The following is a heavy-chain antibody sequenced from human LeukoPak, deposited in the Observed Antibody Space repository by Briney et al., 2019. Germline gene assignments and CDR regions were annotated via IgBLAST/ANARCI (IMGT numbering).Heavy chain of an antibody. CDR2: IIPIFGTA. Sequence: SVKVSCKASGGTXSSYAISWVRQAPGQGLEWMGGIIPIFGTANYAQKFQGRVTITADESTSTAYMELSSLRSEDTAVYYCASAGGGDHLIDYWGQGTLVTVSS. V-gene: IGHV1-69*13. CDR1: GGTXSSYA. CDR3: ASAGGGDHLIDY. D-gene: IGHD4-17*01. J-gene: IGHJ4*02.